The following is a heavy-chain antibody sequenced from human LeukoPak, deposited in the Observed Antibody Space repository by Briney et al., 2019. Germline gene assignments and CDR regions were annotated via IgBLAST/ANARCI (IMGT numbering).Heavy chain of an antibody. CDR1: GFRFNTYW. V-gene: IGHV3-7*01. CDR2: IKQDGNEK. Sequence: GGSLRLSCAASGFRFNTYWMSWVRQAPGKGLEWVANIKQDGNEKYYADSVKGRFTISRDNGKNSLDLQMNSLRADDTAVYYCAGEATKYYYGSGSYLSAFDIWGQGTMVTVSS. J-gene: IGHJ3*02. D-gene: IGHD3-10*01. CDR3: AGEATKYYYGSGSYLSAFDI.